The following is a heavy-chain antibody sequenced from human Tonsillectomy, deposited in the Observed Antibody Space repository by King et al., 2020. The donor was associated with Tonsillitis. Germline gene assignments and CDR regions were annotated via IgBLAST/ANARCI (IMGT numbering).Heavy chain of an antibody. CDR1: GYTFTDYY. Sequence: QLVQSGAELKKPGASVKVSCKASGYTFTDYYMHWVRQAPGQGLEWMGWINPNTGGTKYAQKFQGRVTMTRDTSNSTAYMELSRLRYDDTAVYYCARDFITANAFDIWGQGTMVTVSS. CDR3: ARDFITANAFDI. D-gene: IGHD3-22*01. V-gene: IGHV1-2*02. CDR2: INPNTGGT. J-gene: IGHJ3*02.